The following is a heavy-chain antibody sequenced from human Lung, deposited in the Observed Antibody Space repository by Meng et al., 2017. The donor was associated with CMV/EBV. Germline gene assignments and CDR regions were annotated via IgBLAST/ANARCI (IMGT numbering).Heavy chain of an antibody. CDR1: GCFLRSSNW. J-gene: IGHJ4*02. CDR2: IYPSGST. CDR3: ASFPPPGKQWLVTDY. D-gene: IGHD6-19*01. Sequence: VQSPSAGPGLVDRWGTPSLNWAVSGCFLRSSNWWSWVRQPPGKGLEWIGEIYPSGSTNYNPSIKSRVTISVDKSKNQFSLKLSSVTAADTAVYYCASFPPPGKQWLVTDYWGQGTLVTVSS. V-gene: IGHV4-4*02.